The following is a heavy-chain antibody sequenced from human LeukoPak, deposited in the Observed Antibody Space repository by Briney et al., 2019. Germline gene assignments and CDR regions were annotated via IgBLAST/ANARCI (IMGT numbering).Heavy chain of an antibody. Sequence: ASVKVSCKASGYTFTTYHMHWVRQAPGQGLEWMGIINHSGGSTNYAQKFQGRVTMTRDMSTSTVYMELSTLRSEDTAVYYCAREGLTIFGMIRTQTTKSPHRFDPWGQGTLVTVSS. J-gene: IGHJ5*02. CDR1: GYTFTTYH. CDR3: AREGLTIFGMIRTQTTKSPHRFDP. V-gene: IGHV1-46*01. D-gene: IGHD3-3*01. CDR2: INHSGGST.